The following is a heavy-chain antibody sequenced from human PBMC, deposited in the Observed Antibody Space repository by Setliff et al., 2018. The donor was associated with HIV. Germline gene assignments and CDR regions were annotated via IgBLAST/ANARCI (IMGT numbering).Heavy chain of an antibody. CDR2: IYYSGTT. V-gene: IGHV4-39*07. CDR1: GGSISSSSYY. J-gene: IGHJ6*02. D-gene: IGHD3-10*01. Sequence: SETLSLTCTVSGGSISSSSYYWGWIRQPPGKGLEWIGSIYYSGTTYDNPSLKSRITISVDTSKNQFSLKVNSVTAADTAVYYCASPKERYYYGSGTNVREYYGMDVWGQGTTVTVSS. CDR3: ASPKERYYYGSGTNVREYYGMDV.